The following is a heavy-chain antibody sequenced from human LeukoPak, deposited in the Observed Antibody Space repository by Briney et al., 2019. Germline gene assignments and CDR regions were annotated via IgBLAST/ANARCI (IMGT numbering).Heavy chain of an antibody. CDR3: ARDHWKYSSGLTYYYYYMDV. Sequence: SETLSLTCAVYGGSFSGYNWSWIRQPPGKGLEWIGEINHSGSTNYNPSLKSRVTISVDTSKNQFSLKLSSVTAADTAVYYCARDHWKYSSGLTYYYYYMDVWGKGTTVTVSS. CDR1: GGSFSGYN. D-gene: IGHD6-19*01. CDR2: INHSGST. J-gene: IGHJ6*03. V-gene: IGHV4-34*01.